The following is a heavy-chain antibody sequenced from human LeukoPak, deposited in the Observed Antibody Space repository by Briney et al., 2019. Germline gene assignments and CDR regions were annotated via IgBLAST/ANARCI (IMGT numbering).Heavy chain of an antibody. D-gene: IGHD3-3*01. V-gene: IGHV3-30-3*01. Sequence: GGSLRLSCAASGFTFSSYAMHWVRQAPGKGLEWVAVISYDGSNKYYADSVKGRFTISRDNSKNTLYLQMNSLRAEDTAVYYCAREVTIFGVVIILGLDYWGQGTLVTVSS. CDR1: GFTFSSYA. CDR3: AREVTIFGVVIILGLDY. J-gene: IGHJ4*02. CDR2: ISYDGSNK.